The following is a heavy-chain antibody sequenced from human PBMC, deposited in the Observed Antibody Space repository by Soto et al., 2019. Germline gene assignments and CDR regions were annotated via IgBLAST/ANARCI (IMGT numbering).Heavy chain of an antibody. V-gene: IGHV3-66*01. J-gene: IGHJ6*02. CDR2: IYSGGST. D-gene: IGHD6-19*01. CDR1: GFTVSSNY. Sequence: EVQLVESGGGLVQPGGSLRLSCAASGFTVSSNYMSWVRQAPGKGLEWVSVIYSGGSTYYADSVKGRFTISRDNSKNTLYLQMNSLSAEVTAVYYYASEETVLAVPGGMDVWGQGTTVTVSS. CDR3: ASEETVLAVPGGMDV.